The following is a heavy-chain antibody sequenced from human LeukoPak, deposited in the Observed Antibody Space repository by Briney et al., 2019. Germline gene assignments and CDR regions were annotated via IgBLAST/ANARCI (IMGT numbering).Heavy chain of an antibody. CDR3: ARASGWSQPYYLDH. D-gene: IGHD6-19*01. Sequence: GGSLRLSCAASGFTFSGYPIHWVRQTPGKGLEWMAVISYDGSNEYYADSVKGRFTISRDNSKKTLYLQMNSLRAEDTAVYYCARASGWSQPYYLDHWGQGTLVTVSS. CDR2: ISYDGSNE. J-gene: IGHJ4*02. CDR1: GFTFSGYP. V-gene: IGHV3-30-3*01.